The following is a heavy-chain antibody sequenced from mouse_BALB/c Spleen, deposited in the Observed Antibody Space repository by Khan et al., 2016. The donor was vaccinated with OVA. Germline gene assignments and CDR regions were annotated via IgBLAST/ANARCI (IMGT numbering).Heavy chain of an antibody. CDR1: GYSITSDYA. D-gene: IGHD1-1*02. J-gene: IGHJ4*01. CDR2: ISSSGST. CDR3: ARGGSRYNDAMDY. V-gene: IGHV3-2*02. Sequence: EVQLQESGPGLVKPSQSLSLTCTVTGYSITSDYAWNWIRQFPGNKLEWMGYISSSGSTNYTPALNSRISITRDTSKNQFFLQLNSVTTEDTATYYCARGGSRYNDAMDYWGQGTSVTVSA.